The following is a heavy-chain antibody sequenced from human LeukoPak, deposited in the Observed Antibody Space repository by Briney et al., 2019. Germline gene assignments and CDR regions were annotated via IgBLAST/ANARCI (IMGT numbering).Heavy chain of an antibody. V-gene: IGHV3-23*01. Sequence: GGSLRLSCAASGFTFSSYAMSWVRQAPGKGLEWVSVISGGVGSTYYADSVKGRFTISRDNSKNTLYLQMNSLRAEDTAVYYCAKDQTIFGVVQDQYFDYWGQGTLVTVSS. CDR2: ISGGVGST. D-gene: IGHD3-3*01. CDR1: GFTFSSYA. J-gene: IGHJ4*02. CDR3: AKDQTIFGVVQDQYFDY.